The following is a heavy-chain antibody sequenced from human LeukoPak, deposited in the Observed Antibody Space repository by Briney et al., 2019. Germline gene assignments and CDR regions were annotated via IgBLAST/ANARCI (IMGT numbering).Heavy chain of an antibody. Sequence: PGGSLRLSCAASGFTFSSYAMSWVRQAPGKGLEWGSAISGSGGSTYYADSVKGRFTISRDNSKNTLYLQMNSLRAEDTAVYYCAKDRDYGDSLDAFDIWGQGTMVTVSS. J-gene: IGHJ3*02. CDR1: GFTFSSYA. CDR2: ISGSGGST. CDR3: AKDRDYGDSLDAFDI. V-gene: IGHV3-23*01. D-gene: IGHD4-17*01.